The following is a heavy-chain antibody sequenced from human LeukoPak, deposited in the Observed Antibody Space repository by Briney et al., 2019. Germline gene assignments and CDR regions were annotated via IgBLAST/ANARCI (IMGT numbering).Heavy chain of an antibody. D-gene: IGHD5-12*01. CDR1: GGTFSSYA. J-gene: IGHJ4*02. V-gene: IGHV1-69*13. Sequence: GASVKVSCKASGGTFSSYAISWVRQAPGQGLEWMGGIISIFGTANYAQKFQGRVTITADESTSTAYMELSSLRSEDTAVYYCARGPLGYSGYRDFDYWGQGTLVTVSS. CDR3: ARGPLGYSGYRDFDY. CDR2: IISIFGTA.